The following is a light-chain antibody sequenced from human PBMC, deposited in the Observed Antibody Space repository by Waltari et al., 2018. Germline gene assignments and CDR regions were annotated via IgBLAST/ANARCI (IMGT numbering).Light chain of an antibody. CDR1: TGPVASAHY. V-gene: IGLV7-43*01. Sequence: QTVVTQEPSLTVSPGGTVTLTCASSTGPVASAHYPSWFQQMPGQAPRALIFSSTNKYSWPPARFSGSLLGGKAALTLSIVQPEDEADYYCLLHFGGDQLVFGGGTRLTVL. CDR2: SST. CDR3: LLHFGGDQLV. J-gene: IGLJ3*02.